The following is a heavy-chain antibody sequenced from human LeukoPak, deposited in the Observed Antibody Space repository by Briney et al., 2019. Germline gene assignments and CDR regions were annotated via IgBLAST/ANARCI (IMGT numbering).Heavy chain of an antibody. CDR3: ARDSGFAPSITTPAFDI. D-gene: IGHD3-3*01. V-gene: IGHV4-59*01. CDR2: IYYSGST. J-gene: IGHJ3*02. CDR1: GGSISSYY. Sequence: PSETLSLTCTVSGGSISSYYWSWIQRPSGKGLEWIGYIYYSGSTNYNPSLKSRVTISVDTSKNQFSLKLSSVTAADTAVYYCARDSGFAPSITTPAFDIWGQGTMVTVSS.